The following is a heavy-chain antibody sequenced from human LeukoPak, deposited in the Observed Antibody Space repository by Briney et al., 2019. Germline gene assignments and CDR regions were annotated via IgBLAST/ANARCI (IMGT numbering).Heavy chain of an antibody. CDR3: ARDPWGVQAYRSRWFFDY. Sequence: SQTLSLTCAISGDSVSSNSVSWNWIRQSPSRGLEWLGRTYYRSKWYNDNAESVRSRIPIHPDTSKNHFSLQLNSVTSEDTAVYYCARDPWGVQAYRSRWFFDYWGQGTPVTVSS. CDR2: TYYRSKWYN. J-gene: IGHJ4*02. V-gene: IGHV6-1*01. CDR1: GDSVSSNSVS. D-gene: IGHD6-13*01.